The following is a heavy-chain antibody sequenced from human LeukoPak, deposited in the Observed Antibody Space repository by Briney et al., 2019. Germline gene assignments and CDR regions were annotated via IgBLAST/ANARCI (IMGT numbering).Heavy chain of an antibody. Sequence: GGSLRFSCAASGFTFSSYTMNWVRQAPGKGLEWVSSITSSSSYIYYADSVKGRFTISRDNAKNSLCLQMNSLRAEDTAVYYCARHVVAVGFDYWGQGTLVTVSS. CDR1: GFTFSSYT. D-gene: IGHD3-22*01. J-gene: IGHJ4*02. V-gene: IGHV3-21*01. CDR2: ITSSSSYI. CDR3: ARHVVAVGFDY.